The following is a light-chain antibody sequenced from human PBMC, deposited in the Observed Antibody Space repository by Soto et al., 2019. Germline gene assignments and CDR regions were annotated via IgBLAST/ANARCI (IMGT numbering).Light chain of an antibody. Sequence: QSALTQPPSASGSPGQSVTISCTGTSSDVGGYDYVSWYQQHPGKAHNLMIYEVTIRPSGVSDRFSGSKSGNTASLTVSGLQAEDDAYYDCSSYTGGTPSYVVGTVTKLTDL. J-gene: IGLJ1*01. CDR1: SSDVGGYDY. V-gene: IGLV2-8*01. CDR3: SSYTGGTPSYV. CDR2: EVT.